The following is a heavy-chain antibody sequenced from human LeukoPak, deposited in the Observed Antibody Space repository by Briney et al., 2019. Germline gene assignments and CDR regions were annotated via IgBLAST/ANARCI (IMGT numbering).Heavy chain of an antibody. V-gene: IGHV3-21*01. Sequence: GGSLRLSCAASGFTFSDYAMNWVRQAPGKGLEWVSFISSSSNYMSYADSVKGRFTISRDNAKNSLYLQMNSLRAEDTAVYHCARPLDSSNNYFDYWGQGTLVTVPA. D-gene: IGHD6-13*01. CDR3: ARPLDSSNNYFDY. CDR2: ISSSSNYM. CDR1: GFTFSDYA. J-gene: IGHJ4*02.